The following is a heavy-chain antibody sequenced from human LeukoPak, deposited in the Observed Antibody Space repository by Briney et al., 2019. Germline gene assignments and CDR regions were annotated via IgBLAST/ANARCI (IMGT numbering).Heavy chain of an antibody. D-gene: IGHD1-7*01. CDR1: WFTFCSYS. Sequence: WGALRLPLAAPWFTFCSYSMNWVPQAPGEGPGWVSAISGSGGSTYYADSVKGRFTISRDNSKNTLYLQMNSLRAEDTAVYYCATKPTTKHFDYWGQGTLVTVSS. J-gene: IGHJ4*02. V-gene: IGHV3-23*01. CDR2: ISGSGGST. CDR3: ATKPTTKHFDY.